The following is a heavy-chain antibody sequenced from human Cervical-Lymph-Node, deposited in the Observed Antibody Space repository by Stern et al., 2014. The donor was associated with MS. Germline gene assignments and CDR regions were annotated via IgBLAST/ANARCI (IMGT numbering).Heavy chain of an antibody. CDR1: GGSLSTYT. D-gene: IGHD2-2*01. CDR2: IIPALNVA. V-gene: IGHV1-69*09. Sequence: VQLVQSGAELKKPGSSVKVSCKASGGSLSTYTITWVRQAPGQGLEWMGRIIPALNVANCAQKFQGRLTITADKSTSTAYMEMSSLRSDDTAVYYCAGPAPLDWGQGTLVTVSS. J-gene: IGHJ4*02. CDR3: AGPAPLD.